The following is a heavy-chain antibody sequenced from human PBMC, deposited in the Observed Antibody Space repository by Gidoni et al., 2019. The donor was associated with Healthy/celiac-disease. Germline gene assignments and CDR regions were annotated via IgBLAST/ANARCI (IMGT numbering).Heavy chain of an antibody. D-gene: IGHD3-22*01. J-gene: IGHJ4*02. CDR3: ARRALDDKGTHYFDY. CDR1: GGSISSYY. CDR2: IYYSEST. Sequence: QVQLQESGPGLVKPSETLSLTCTVSGGSISSYYWSWIRQPPGKGLEWIGYIYYSESTNYNPSLKSRVTISVDTSKNQFSLKLSSVTAADTAVYYCARRALDDKGTHYFDYWGQGTLVTVSS. V-gene: IGHV4-59*08.